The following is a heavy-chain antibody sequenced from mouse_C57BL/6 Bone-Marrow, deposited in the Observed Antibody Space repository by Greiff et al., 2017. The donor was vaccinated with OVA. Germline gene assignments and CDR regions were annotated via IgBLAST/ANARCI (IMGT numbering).Heavy chain of an antibody. D-gene: IGHD3-2*02. V-gene: IGHV7-1*01. J-gene: IGHJ2*01. CDR3: ASQAAQDYFDY. CDR2: SRNKANDYTT. CDR1: GFTFSDFY. Sequence: EVQLMESGGGLVQSGRSLRLSCATSGFTFSDFYMEWVRQAPGKGLEWIAASRNKANDYTTEYSASVKGRFIVSRDTSQSILYLQMNALRADDTAIYYCASQAAQDYFDYWGQGTTLTVSS.